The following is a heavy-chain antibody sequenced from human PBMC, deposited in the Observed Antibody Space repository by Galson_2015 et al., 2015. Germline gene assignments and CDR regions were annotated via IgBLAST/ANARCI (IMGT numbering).Heavy chain of an antibody. CDR1: GFTFRNYW. J-gene: IGHJ4*02. CDR3: ARDAIRGGEFDY. Sequence: SLRLSCAASGFTFRNYWMVWVRQTPGKGLQRVAKIKYDGSQTFYVDSVKGRFTISGDNAENSLDLQMNSLRADDTAVYYCARDAIRGGEFDYWGQGALVTVSS. CDR2: IKYDGSQT. D-gene: IGHD2-21*01. V-gene: IGHV3-7*03.